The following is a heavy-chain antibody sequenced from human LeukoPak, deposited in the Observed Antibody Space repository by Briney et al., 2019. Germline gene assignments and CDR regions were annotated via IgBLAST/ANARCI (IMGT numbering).Heavy chain of an antibody. Sequence: SETLSLTCAVSGVSFSDYYWSWIRQSPEKGLEWIGEVSPGGYTTYNPSLRSRVIISEDTSENQLSLNVTSATAADTALYYCARIRCGRGQARCYNHWAQGSLVTVSS. J-gene: IGHJ5*02. CDR2: VSPGGYT. CDR1: GVSFSDYY. D-gene: IGHD2-21*01. V-gene: IGHV4-34*01. CDR3: ARIRCGRGQARCYNH.